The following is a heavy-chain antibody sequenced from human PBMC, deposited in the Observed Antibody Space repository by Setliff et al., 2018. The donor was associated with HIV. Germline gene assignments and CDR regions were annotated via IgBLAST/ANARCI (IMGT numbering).Heavy chain of an antibody. J-gene: IGHJ5*02. Sequence: PSETLSLTCNVSGFSFRNSFYNWGWIRQPPGKGLEWIGTIYYSGTTYYNPSLKSRVTMSLDTSKNQLSLKLTSVTAADTAVYYCARGGTSSNWFRAWGQGTLVTVSS. V-gene: IGHV4-39*07. CDR1: GFSFRNSFYN. D-gene: IGHD2-2*01. CDR2: IYYSGTT. CDR3: ARGGTSSNWFRA.